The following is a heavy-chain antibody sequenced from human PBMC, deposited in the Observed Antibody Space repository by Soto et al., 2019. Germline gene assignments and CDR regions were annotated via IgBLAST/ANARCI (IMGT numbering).Heavy chain of an antibody. CDR1: GDSVSSDSYF. CDR3: ARIIVGVTVDL. V-gene: IGHV4-61*03. J-gene: IGHJ5*02. D-gene: IGHD1-26*01. CDR2: ISYNGDT. Sequence: QVQLRESGPGLLRPSETLSLTCTVSGDSVSSDSYFWTWIRQPPGKGLEWIAYISYNGDTNYNPSLKSRVTISVDTSTNHFFLTLTSVTAADTAVYFCARIIVGVTVDLWGQGSLVTVSS.